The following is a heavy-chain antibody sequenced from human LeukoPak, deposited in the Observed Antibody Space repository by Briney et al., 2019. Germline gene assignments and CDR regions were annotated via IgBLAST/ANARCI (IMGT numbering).Heavy chain of an antibody. D-gene: IGHD3-3*01. CDR1: GGSFSGYY. Sequence: KPSETLSLTCAVYGGSFSGYYWSWIRQPPGKGLEWIGEINHSGSTNYNPSLKSRVTISVDTSKNQFSLKLSSVTAADTAVYYCARGLTYYDFWSRYYYYMDVWGKGTTVTVSS. J-gene: IGHJ6*03. CDR2: INHSGST. V-gene: IGHV4-34*01. CDR3: ARGLTYYDFWSRYYYYMDV.